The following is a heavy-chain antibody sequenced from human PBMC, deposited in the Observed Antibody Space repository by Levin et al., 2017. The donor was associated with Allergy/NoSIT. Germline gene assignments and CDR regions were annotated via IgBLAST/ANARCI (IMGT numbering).Heavy chain of an antibody. Sequence: SETLSLTCIVSGGSISSGSYYWGWIRQPPGKGLEWIGTIYYSGITYYHPSLKSRVTISVDTSRNQFSLELSSVTAADTAVYYCARHFSPFNWGEFDYWGQGTLVTVSS. J-gene: IGHJ4*02. D-gene: IGHD7-27*01. CDR1: GGSISSGSYY. V-gene: IGHV4-39*01. CDR2: IYYSGIT. CDR3: ARHFSPFNWGEFDY.